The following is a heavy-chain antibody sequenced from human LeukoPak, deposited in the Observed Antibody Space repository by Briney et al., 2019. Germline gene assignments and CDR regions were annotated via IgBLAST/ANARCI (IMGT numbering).Heavy chain of an antibody. CDR1: GGSISRYY. D-gene: IGHD6-13*01. CDR2: IYYSGST. Sequence: SETLSLTCTVSGGSISRYYWSWIRQPPGKGLEWIGYIYYSGSTNYNPSLKSRVTISVDTSKNQFSLKLSSVTAADTAVYYCARQNGYDAFDIWGQGTMVTVSS. V-gene: IGHV4-59*08. CDR3: ARQNGYDAFDI. J-gene: IGHJ3*02.